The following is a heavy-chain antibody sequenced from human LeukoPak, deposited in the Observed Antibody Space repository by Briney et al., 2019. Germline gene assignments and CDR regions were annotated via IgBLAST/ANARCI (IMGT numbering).Heavy chain of an antibody. J-gene: IGHJ4*02. CDR1: GFTFNRYA. V-gene: IGHV3-30*02. Sequence: GGSLRLSCAASGFTFNRYAMNWVRQAPGKGLEWVAFIWYDGSNKYYADSVKGRFTISRDNSKNTLYLQMNSLRAEDTAVYYCAKDERGYHDSSGYFGAIDYWGQGSLVTVSS. CDR2: IWYDGSNK. D-gene: IGHD3-22*01. CDR3: AKDERGYHDSSGYFGAIDY.